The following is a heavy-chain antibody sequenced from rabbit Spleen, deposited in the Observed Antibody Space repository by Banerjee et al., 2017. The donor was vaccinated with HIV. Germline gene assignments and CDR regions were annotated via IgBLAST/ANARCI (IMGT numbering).Heavy chain of an antibody. CDR1: GVSFSSGYD. J-gene: IGHJ6*01. D-gene: IGHD1-1*01. CDR3: ARDTSSSFSSYGMDL. V-gene: IGHV1S40*01. CDR2: IAGSSSGFT. Sequence: QQLVESGGGLVKPGASLTLTCKASGVSFSSGYDMCWVRQAPGKGLEWISCIAGSSSGFTYSATWAKGRFTISKTSSTTVTLQMTSLTAADTATYFCARDTSSSFSSYGMDLWGPGTLVTVS.